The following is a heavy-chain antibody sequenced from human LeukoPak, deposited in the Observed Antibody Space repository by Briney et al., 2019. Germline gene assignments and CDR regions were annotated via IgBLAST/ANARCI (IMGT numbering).Heavy chain of an antibody. Sequence: SETLSLTCTVSGGSISSSSYYWGWIRQPPGKGLEWIGSIYYSGSTYYNPSLKSRVTISVDTSKNQFSLKLSSVTAADTAVYYCARRRQFDYWSQGTLVTVSS. J-gene: IGHJ4*02. CDR2: IYYSGST. CDR3: ARRRQFDY. V-gene: IGHV4-39*01. CDR1: GGSISSSSYY.